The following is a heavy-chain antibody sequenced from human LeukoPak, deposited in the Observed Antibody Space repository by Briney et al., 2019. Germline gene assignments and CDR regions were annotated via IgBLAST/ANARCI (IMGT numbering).Heavy chain of an antibody. CDR1: GYSIAGYY. CDR2: LNPNYRDT. Sequence: GASVKVSCKNPGYSIAGYYIHWVRQAPGQGLEWMGRLNPNYRDTNFAQRFQGRVTMTRDTSTSTVHMELSGLRSEDTAVYYCARDQEGFDYWGQGTLVTVSP. J-gene: IGHJ4*02. V-gene: IGHV1-2*06. CDR3: ARDQEGFDY.